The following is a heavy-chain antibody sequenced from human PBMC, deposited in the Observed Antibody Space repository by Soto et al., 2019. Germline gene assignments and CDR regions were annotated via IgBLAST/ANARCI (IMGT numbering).Heavy chain of an antibody. CDR1: AGTFGSNS. J-gene: IGHJ6*02. CDR3: ARDPVDLFGYMDV. Sequence: AVKNSSNNSAGTFGSNSITWVRRAPGQRLEWMGEIIPLLRTVNYAQKFQDRVTITGDRSTSTVYMALSSLRSDDTAVYYCARDPVDLFGYMDVWGQGTTVTVSS. V-gene: IGHV1-69*08. CDR2: IIPLLRTV. D-gene: IGHD6-25*01.